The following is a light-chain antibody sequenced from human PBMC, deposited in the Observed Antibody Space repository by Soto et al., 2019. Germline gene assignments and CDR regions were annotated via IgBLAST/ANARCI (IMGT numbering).Light chain of an antibody. CDR1: QDIRND. J-gene: IGKJ3*01. Sequence: DIQLPQSPSSLSASVGDSVTITCRSSQDIRNDVDWYQQKPGKAPKRLISDSSGLQSGAPARCSGSVSGTEFTLTVSIRYPEHFATYYCLQHADFPFTFGPGTMVDVK. CDR2: DSS. V-gene: IGKV1-17*01. CDR3: LQHADFPFT.